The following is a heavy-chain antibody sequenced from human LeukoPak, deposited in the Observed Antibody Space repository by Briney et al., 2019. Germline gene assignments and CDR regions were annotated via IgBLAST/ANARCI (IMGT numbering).Heavy chain of an antibody. Sequence: GGSLRLSCVASGFTFSNYAMSWVRQAPGKGLEWVSGISGSGGTTYYADSAKGRFTITRDNSKNTLYLRRSSLRAEDTAVYYCAKLPVFLGGWYDYWGQGTLVTVSS. CDR1: GFTFSNYA. CDR3: AKLPVFLGGWYDY. J-gene: IGHJ4*02. D-gene: IGHD6-19*01. V-gene: IGHV3-23*01. CDR2: ISGSGGTT.